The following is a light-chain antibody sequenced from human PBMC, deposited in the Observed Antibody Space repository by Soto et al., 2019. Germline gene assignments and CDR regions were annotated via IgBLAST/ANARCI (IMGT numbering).Light chain of an antibody. CDR2: DAS. J-gene: IGKJ3*01. CDR3: QQRIIWPTT. Sequence: EIVLTQSPATLSFSPGGRATLSCRARQNVGTYLAWYQHRPGQAPRLLIYDASNRATGIPARFSGSASGTDFTLVISSLDPEDFAVYSCQQRIIWPTTFGPGTKVDFK. V-gene: IGKV3-11*01. CDR1: QNVGTY.